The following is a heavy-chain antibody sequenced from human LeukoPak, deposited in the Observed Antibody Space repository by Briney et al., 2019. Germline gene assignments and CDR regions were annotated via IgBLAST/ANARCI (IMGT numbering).Heavy chain of an antibody. D-gene: IGHD3-16*01. Sequence: GGSLRLSCAASGFTFSNYRMSWVRQAPGKGLEWVANIKQDGNEKYYVDSVKGRFTISRDNAKNSLFLLMNTLTAEDTAVYYCASGDYMDSWGQGTLVTVSS. CDR2: IKQDGNEK. CDR1: GFTFSNYR. V-gene: IGHV3-7*01. J-gene: IGHJ4*02. CDR3: ASGDYMDS.